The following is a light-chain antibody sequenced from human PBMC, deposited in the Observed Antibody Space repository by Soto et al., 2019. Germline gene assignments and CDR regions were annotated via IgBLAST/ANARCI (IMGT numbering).Light chain of an antibody. CDR3: SSYTSSSTEI. Sequence: LTQPASVSGSPGQSITISCTGTSSDVGGYNYVSWYQQHPGKAPKLMIYDVSNRPSGVSNRFSGSKSGNTASLTISGLQAEDEADSYCSSYTSSSTEIFGTGTKVTVL. J-gene: IGLJ1*01. CDR2: DVS. V-gene: IGLV2-14*01. CDR1: SSDVGGYNY.